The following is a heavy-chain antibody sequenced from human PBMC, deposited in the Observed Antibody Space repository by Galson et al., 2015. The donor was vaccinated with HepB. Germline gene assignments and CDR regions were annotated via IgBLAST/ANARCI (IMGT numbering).Heavy chain of an antibody. Sequence: SLRLSCAASGFTFDDYTMHWVRQVPGKGLEWISLITRDGYSKYYADSVKGRFTISRDNSKNSLYLQMNSLRTEDAALYYCVKETRDGYNSEEYFQDWGQGTLVTVSS. D-gene: IGHD5-24*01. CDR1: GFTFDDYT. J-gene: IGHJ1*01. CDR2: ITRDGYSK. CDR3: VKETRDGYNSEEYFQD. V-gene: IGHV3-43*01.